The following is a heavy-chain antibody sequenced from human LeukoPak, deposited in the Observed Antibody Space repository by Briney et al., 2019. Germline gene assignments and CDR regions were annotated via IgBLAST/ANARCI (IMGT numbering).Heavy chain of an antibody. V-gene: IGHV4-59*12. CDR2: IYHSGNT. CDR1: GGSISSYY. CDR3: ARGRNRYYYGSGSHAPFDY. J-gene: IGHJ4*02. D-gene: IGHD3-10*01. Sequence: SETLSLTCTVSGGSISSYYWSWIRQPPGKGLEWIGNIYHSGNTYYNPSLKSRVTISVDTSKHQFSLKLSSVTAADTAVYYCARGRNRYYYGSGSHAPFDYWGQGTLVTVSS.